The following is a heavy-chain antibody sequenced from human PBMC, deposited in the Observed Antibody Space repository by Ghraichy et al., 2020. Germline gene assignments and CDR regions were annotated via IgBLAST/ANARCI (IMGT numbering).Heavy chain of an antibody. Sequence: GGSLRLSCAASGFTFSIYGMQWVRQAPGKGLEWVAVVWYDGSDKYYADSVKGRFTISRDNSKDTLYLQMNSLRAEDTAVYYCARDNRDAYSGPYPYYYGVDVWGQGTKVTVSS. CDR3: ARDNRDAYSGPYPYYYGVDV. CDR2: VWYDGSDK. J-gene: IGHJ6*02. CDR1: GFTFSIYG. V-gene: IGHV3-33*01. D-gene: IGHD5-24*01.